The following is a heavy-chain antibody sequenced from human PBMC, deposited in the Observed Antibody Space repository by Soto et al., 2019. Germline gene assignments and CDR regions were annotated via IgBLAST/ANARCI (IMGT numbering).Heavy chain of an antibody. CDR1: GFTFSVSD. CDR2: ISISGDAA. V-gene: IGHV3-23*01. Sequence: DVQVLESGGGLVQPGGSLRLSCAPSGFTFSVSDMTWVRQAPGKGLEWVSSISISGDAAYYADSVKGRFTISRDNSKYTLYLQMDSLRAEDTAEYYCAKLIYQAHFDYWGRGGLVTVSS. J-gene: IGHJ4*02. D-gene: IGHD2-2*01. CDR3: AKLIYQAHFDY.